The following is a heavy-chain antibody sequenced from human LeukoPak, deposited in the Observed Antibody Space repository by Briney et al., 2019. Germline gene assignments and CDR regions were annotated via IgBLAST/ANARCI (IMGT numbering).Heavy chain of an antibody. V-gene: IGHV1-69*13. CDR2: IIPIFGTA. J-gene: IGHJ3*02. CDR1: GGTFSSYA. CDR3: ARVRYCSSTSCRGALDI. D-gene: IGHD2-2*01. Sequence: GASVKVSCKASGGTFSSYAISWVRQAPGQGLEWMGGIIPIFGTANYAQKFQGRVTITADESTSTAYMELNSLKTEDTAVYYCARVRYCSSTSCRGALDIWGQGTMVTVSS.